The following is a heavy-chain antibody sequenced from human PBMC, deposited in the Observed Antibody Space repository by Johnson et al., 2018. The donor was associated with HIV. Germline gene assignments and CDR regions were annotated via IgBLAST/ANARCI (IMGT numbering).Heavy chain of an antibody. CDR3: ARRMVVGYHALDF. D-gene: IGHD2-21*01. J-gene: IGHJ3*01. Sequence: QVQLVESGGGVVPPGRSLRLSCAASGFSFTSYTLHWVRQAPGKGLEWVAVISYDGNNKYYTESVKGRFTISRDNSKNTLYLQMNSLRSEDTAVYYCARRMVVGYHALDFWGQGTLVTVSS. CDR2: ISYDGNNK. V-gene: IGHV3-30*04. CDR1: GFSFTSYT.